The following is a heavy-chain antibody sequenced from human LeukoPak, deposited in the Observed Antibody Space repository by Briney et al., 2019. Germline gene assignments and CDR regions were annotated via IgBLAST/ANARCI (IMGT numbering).Heavy chain of an antibody. D-gene: IGHD3-9*01. CDR1: GYTFTSYG. Sequence: ASVKVSCTASGYTFTSYGISWVRQAPGQRLEWVGWISAYNGNTNYTQKLQCKGNMTTDTSKSTAYMELRSLRSDDTAVDYCARVISYDILSCHYGMDVWGQGTTVTVSS. CDR3: ARVISYDILSCHYGMDV. J-gene: IGHJ6*02. V-gene: IGHV1-18*01. CDR2: ISAYNGNT.